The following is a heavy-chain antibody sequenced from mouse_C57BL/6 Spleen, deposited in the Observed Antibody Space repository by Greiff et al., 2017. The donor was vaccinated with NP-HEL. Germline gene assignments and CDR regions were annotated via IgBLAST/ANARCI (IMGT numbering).Heavy chain of an antibody. J-gene: IGHJ4*01. D-gene: IGHD2-1*01. CDR3: ARGGNVYAMDY. Sequence: EVKVVESGPGMVKPSQSLSLTCTVTGYSITSGYDWHWIRHFPGNKLEWMGYISYSGSTNYNPSLKSRISITHDTSKNHFFLKLNSVTTEDTATYYCARGGNVYAMDYWGQGTSVTVSS. CDR2: ISYSGST. CDR1: GYSITSGYD. V-gene: IGHV3-1*01.